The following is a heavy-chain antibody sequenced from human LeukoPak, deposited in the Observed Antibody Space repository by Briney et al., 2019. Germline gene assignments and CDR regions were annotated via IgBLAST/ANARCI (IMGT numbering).Heavy chain of an antibody. CDR1: GFTFSSYA. D-gene: IGHD2-15*01. CDR2: ISYDGSNK. J-gene: IGHJ4*02. CDR3: ARDMLLYGYCSGGSCLTFDY. Sequence: GGSLRLSCAASGFTFSSYAMHWVRQAPGKGLEWVAVISYDGSNKYYADSVKGRFTISRDNSKNTLYLQMNSLRAEDTAVYYCARDMLLYGYCSGGSCLTFDYWGQGTLVTVSS. V-gene: IGHV3-30-3*01.